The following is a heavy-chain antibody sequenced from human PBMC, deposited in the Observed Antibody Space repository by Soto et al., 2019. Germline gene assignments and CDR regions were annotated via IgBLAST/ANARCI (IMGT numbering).Heavy chain of an antibody. Sequence: GESLKISCKASGYIIKNYWIGWVRQMPGQGLEWMGIIFPDDSDTRYSPSFQGHVTISVDKSISTAYVQWSSLKASDSAIYYCFRGGVTSRTFDYWGQGTLGTV. CDR2: IFPDDSDT. CDR3: FRGGVTSRTFDY. D-gene: IGHD3-16*01. V-gene: IGHV5-51*01. CDR1: GYIIKNYW. J-gene: IGHJ4*02.